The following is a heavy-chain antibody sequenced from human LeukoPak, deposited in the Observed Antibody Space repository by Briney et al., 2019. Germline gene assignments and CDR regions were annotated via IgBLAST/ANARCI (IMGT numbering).Heavy chain of an antibody. D-gene: IGHD4-17*01. Sequence: PSETLSLTCAVYGGSFSGYYWSWIRQPPGKGLEWIGEINHSGSTNYNPSLKSRVTISVDTSKTQFSLKLSSVTAADTAVYYCARVNDGDRYYYYYYMDVWGKGTTVTVSS. CDR3: ARVNDGDRYYYYYYMDV. J-gene: IGHJ6*03. V-gene: IGHV4-34*01. CDR2: INHSGST. CDR1: GGSFSGYY.